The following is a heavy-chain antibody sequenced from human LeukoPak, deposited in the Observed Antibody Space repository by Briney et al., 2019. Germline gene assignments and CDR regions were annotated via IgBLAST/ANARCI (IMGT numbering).Heavy chain of an antibody. CDR3: AKGGKWGVTPFDY. J-gene: IGHJ4*02. Sequence: GGSLRLSCAASGFTFSNYNMNWVRQAPGKGLEWLSYISGGSITIYYADSVKGRFTISRDNSKNTLYLQVNSLRAEDTAVYYCAKGGKWGVTPFDYWGQGTLVTVSS. CDR2: ISGGSITI. CDR1: GFTFSNYN. D-gene: IGHD1-26*01. V-gene: IGHV3-48*01.